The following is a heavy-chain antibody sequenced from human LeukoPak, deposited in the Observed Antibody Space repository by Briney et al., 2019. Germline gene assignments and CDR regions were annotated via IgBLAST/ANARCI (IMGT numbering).Heavy chain of an antibody. Sequence: QTGGSLRLSCAASGFTFSSYAMSWVRQAPGKGLEWVSAISGSGGSTYYADSVEGRFTISRDNSKNTLYLQMNSLRAEDTAVYFCAKGLGSGWFTNWFDPWGQGTLVTVSS. J-gene: IGHJ5*02. CDR3: AKGLGSGWFTNWFDP. CDR1: GFTFSSYA. D-gene: IGHD6-13*01. V-gene: IGHV3-23*01. CDR2: ISGSGGST.